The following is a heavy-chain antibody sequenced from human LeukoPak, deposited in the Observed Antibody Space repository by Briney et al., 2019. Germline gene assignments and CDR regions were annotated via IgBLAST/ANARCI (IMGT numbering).Heavy chain of an antibody. CDR3: VRGIDY. V-gene: IGHV3-53*01. CDR1: GFTFSSYS. Sequence: GGSLRLSCAASGFTFSSYSMNWVRQAPGKELEWVSVIYTGGGRYYADSVRGRFTISRDTSKNMVFLQMNSLRVEDTAVYYCVRGIDYWGRGTLVTVSS. CDR2: IYTGGGR. J-gene: IGHJ4*02.